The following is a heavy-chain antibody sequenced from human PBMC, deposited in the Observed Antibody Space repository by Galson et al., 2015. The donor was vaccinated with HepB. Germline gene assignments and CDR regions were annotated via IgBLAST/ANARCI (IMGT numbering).Heavy chain of an antibody. CDR1: GSSFTSYW. Sequence: QSGAEVKKPGESLRISCRGSGSSFTSYWISWVRQMPGKGLEWMGRIDPSDSYTNYSPSFQGHVTISADKSITTDYLQWSSLKASDAAMYYCARLRNYYGSGISYYYYYRDVWVKVTTVTVSS. D-gene: IGHD3-10*01. V-gene: IGHV5-10-1*01. CDR3: ARLRNYYGSGISYYYYYRDV. CDR2: IDPSDSYT. J-gene: IGHJ6*03.